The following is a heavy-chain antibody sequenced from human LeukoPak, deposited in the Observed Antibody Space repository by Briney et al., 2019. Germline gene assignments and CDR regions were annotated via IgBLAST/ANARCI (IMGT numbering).Heavy chain of an antibody. J-gene: IGHJ3*02. V-gene: IGHV4-34*01. CDR1: GGSFSGYY. Sequence: SETLSLTCAVYGGSFSGYYWSWIRQPPGKGLEWIGEINHSGSTNYNPSLKSRVTISVDTSKNQFSLKLSSVTAADTAVYYCARGSRGITMIVVVITTSVGDAFDISRQGTMVTVSS. D-gene: IGHD3-22*01. CDR3: ARGSRGITMIVVVITTSVGDAFDI. CDR2: INHSGST.